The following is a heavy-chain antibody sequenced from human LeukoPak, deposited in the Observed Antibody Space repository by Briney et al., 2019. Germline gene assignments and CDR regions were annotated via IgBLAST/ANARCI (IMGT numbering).Heavy chain of an antibody. CDR2: MNPNSGNT. CDR3: AIRLTGTNWFDP. Sequence: ASVTVSCKASGYTFTSYDINWVRQATGQGLEWMGWMNPNSGNTGYAQKFQGRVTMTRNTSISTAYMELSSLRSEDTAVYYCAIRLTGTNWFDPWGQGTLVTVSS. D-gene: IGHD1/OR15-1a*01. CDR1: GYTFTSYD. J-gene: IGHJ5*02. V-gene: IGHV1-8*01.